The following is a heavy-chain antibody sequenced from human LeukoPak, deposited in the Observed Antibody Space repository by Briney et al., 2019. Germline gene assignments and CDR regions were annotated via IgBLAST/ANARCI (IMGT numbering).Heavy chain of an antibody. J-gene: IGHJ4*02. CDR1: GFTFSSYS. D-gene: IGHD6-19*01. Sequence: GGSLRLSCAASGFTFSSYSMNWVRQAPGKGLEWVSSISSSSSYIYYADSVKGRFTISRDNAKNSLYLQMNSLRAEDTAVYYCARVAGYSSGWLKYWGRGTLVTVSS. CDR3: ARVAGYSSGWLKY. CDR2: ISSSSSYI. V-gene: IGHV3-21*01.